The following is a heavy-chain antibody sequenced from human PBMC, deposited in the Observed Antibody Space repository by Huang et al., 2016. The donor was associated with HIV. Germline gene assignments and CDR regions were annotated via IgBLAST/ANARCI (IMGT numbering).Heavy chain of an antibody. CDR2: IKHSGPP. Sequence: VQLQQWGASLLKPSETLSLTCAVSGGTFTGYFWGWVRQAPGKGLEGFAEIKHSGPPSYNPALKSRVSMSVDVSNNQFSLSLKSVTAADTAVYFCVRCPGYYFEPSRYFDAFDIWGPGTMVTVS. J-gene: IGHJ3*02. CDR3: VRCPGYYFEPSRYFDAFDI. V-gene: IGHV4-34*02. D-gene: IGHD3-22*01. CDR1: GGTFTGYF.